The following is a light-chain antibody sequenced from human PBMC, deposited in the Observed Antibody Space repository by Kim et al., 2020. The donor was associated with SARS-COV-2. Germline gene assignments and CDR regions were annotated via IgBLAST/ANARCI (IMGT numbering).Light chain of an antibody. CDR3: QQYSSSLLT. V-gene: IGKV3-20*01. CDR1: ESVSINY. Sequence: SPGERATLSCRASESVSINYLAWYQHKPGQAPRLLIYGTSSRATGIPDRFSGSGSGTDFTLIISRLEPEDFALYYCQQYSSSLLTFGGGTKVDIK. J-gene: IGKJ4*01. CDR2: GTS.